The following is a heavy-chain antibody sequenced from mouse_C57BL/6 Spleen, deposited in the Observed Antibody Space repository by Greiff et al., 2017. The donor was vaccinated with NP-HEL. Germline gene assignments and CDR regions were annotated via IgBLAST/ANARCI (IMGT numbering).Heavy chain of an antibody. CDR1: GYSFTDYN. J-gene: IGHJ3*01. D-gene: IGHD1-1*01. CDR2: INPNYGTT. V-gene: IGHV1-39*01. CDR3: ARRPPNYYGSRTWGAWFAY. Sequence: VQLKQSGPELVKPGASVKISCKASGYSFTDYNMNWVKQSNGKSLEWIGVINPNYGTTSYNQKFKGKATLTVDQSYSTAYMQLNILTSEDSAVYDCARRPPNYYGSRTWGAWFAYWGQGTLVTVSA.